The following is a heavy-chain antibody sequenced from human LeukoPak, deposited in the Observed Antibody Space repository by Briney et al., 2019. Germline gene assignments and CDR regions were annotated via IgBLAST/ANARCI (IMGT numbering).Heavy chain of an antibody. CDR1: GFFFSKYG. CDR3: VRSDWFDN. CDR2: VNSDGRFT. J-gene: IGHJ5*02. V-gene: IGHV3-74*03. Sequence: GGSLTLSCAASGFFFSKYGMHWVRQAPGKGLVWVSRVNSDGRFTKYADSVKGRFTISRDNAKNTLYLQMNSLRAEDTAMYYCVRSDWFDNWGQGTLVTVSS.